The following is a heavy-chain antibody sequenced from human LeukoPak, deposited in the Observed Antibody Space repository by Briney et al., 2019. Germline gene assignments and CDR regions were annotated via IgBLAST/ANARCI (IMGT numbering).Heavy chain of an antibody. V-gene: IGHV1-18*01. Sequence: ASVKVSCKASGYTFTSYDINWVRQATGQGLEWMGWISVYDGNTNYAQKFQDRVSMTTDTSTSTAYMEVRSLRSDDTAVYYCARLGYADGRAYWGQGTPVTVSS. CDR2: ISVYDGNT. CDR3: ARLGYADGRAY. CDR1: GYTFTSYD. J-gene: IGHJ4*02. D-gene: IGHD1-1*01.